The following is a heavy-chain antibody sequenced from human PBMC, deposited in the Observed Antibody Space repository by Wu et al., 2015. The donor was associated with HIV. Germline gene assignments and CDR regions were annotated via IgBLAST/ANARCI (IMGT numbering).Heavy chain of an antibody. CDR3: ARDATPITTEFDY. J-gene: IGHJ4*02. D-gene: IGHD4-11*01. Sequence: QVQLVQSGAEVKKPGASVKVSCKASGYTFTNYYIHWVRQAPGQGLEWMAWINPSGGGTIYAESFQGRITITSDTSMKTVYMELNSLTSGDTAVYYCARDATPITTEFDYWGPGTLITVSS. CDR1: GYTFTNYY. V-gene: IGHV1-2*02. CDR2: INPSGGGT.